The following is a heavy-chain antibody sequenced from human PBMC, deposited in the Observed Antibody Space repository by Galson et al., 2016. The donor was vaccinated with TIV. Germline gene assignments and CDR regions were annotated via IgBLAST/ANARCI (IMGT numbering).Heavy chain of an antibody. Sequence: SVKVSCKASGATFSRYAFNWVRQAPGQGLEWMGRVIPIFDTTNYAQNFQGRVTIIADKSTNTVYMEVSRLRSDDTAVYYCARDSVSFGSGSYYPSSSDYWGKGTTVTVPS. J-gene: IGHJ6*04. V-gene: IGHV1-69*06. CDR1: GATFSRYA. CDR3: ARDSVSFGSGSYYPSSSDY. CDR2: VIPIFDTT. D-gene: IGHD3-10*01.